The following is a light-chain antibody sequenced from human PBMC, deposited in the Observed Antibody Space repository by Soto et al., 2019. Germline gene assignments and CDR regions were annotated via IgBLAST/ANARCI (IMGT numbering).Light chain of an antibody. CDR1: QSISSY. CDR3: QQYNSYS. CDR2: GTS. J-gene: IGKJ1*01. Sequence: DIQMTQSPSSLSASVGDRVTITCRASQSISSYLNWYQQKPGKAPKLLIYGTSSLQSGVPSRFSGSGSGTDFTLTISSLQPEDFATYYCQQYNSYSFGQGTKVEIK. V-gene: IGKV1-39*01.